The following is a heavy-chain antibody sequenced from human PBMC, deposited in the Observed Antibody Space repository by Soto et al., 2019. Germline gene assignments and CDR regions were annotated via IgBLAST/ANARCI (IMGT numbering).Heavy chain of an antibody. V-gene: IGHV4-34*01. CDR1: GGSFSGYY. J-gene: IGHJ5*02. D-gene: IGHD3-10*01. Sequence: QVQLQQWGAGLLKPSETLSLTCAVYGGSFSGYYWSWIRQPPGKGLEWIGEINHSGSTNYNPSLNSLVTISVDTSKNQFSLKLSSVTAADTAVYYCARVGTMVRGVTNWFDPWGQGTLVTVSS. CDR2: INHSGST. CDR3: ARVGTMVRGVTNWFDP.